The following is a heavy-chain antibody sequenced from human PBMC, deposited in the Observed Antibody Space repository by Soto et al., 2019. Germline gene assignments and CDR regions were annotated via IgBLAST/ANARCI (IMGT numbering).Heavy chain of an antibody. CDR1: GFRFSGYG. CDR2: IWYDGSNE. V-gene: IGHV3-33*01. J-gene: IGHJ4*02. CDR3: XXXXXXXXXXXXFDY. Sequence: QVQLVESGGGVVQPGRSLRLSCAVSGFRFSGYGMHWVRQAPGKGLEWVAVIWYDGSNENYADSVKGRFTISRDNSKNTLYWQMNSLRAEDTAVYYCXXXXXXXXXXXXFDYWGQGALVTVSS.